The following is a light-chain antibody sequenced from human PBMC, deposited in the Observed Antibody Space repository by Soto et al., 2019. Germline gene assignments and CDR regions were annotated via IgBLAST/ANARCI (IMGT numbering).Light chain of an antibody. CDR1: SSDVGAYNY. CDR2: EVS. CDR3: TSYAGSSIWV. J-gene: IGLJ3*02. Sequence: QSVLTQPPSASGSPGQSVTISCTGTSSDVGAYNYVSWYQQYPGNAPKLMIYEVSTRPSGVPDRFSGSKSGKTASLTVSGLQPEGEVDYYFTSYAGSSIWVFGGGTKLTVL. V-gene: IGLV2-8*01.